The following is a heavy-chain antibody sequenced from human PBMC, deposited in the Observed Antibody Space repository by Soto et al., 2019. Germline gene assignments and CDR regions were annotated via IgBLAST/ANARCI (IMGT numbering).Heavy chain of an antibody. CDR3: ARLLHDSRGFYYFDY. V-gene: IGHV4-39*01. Sequence: QLQLQESGPGLVKPSETLSLTCSVSGASISSTSHYWGWIRQPPGKGLEWIGSIYYSGTLYHNPSRNSRGTLSVDTSKEEFSVKVTSVTAADTAVYYCARLLHDSRGFYYFDYWGQGILVIVSS. CDR1: GASISSTSHY. D-gene: IGHD3-22*01. CDR2: IYYSGTL. J-gene: IGHJ4*02.